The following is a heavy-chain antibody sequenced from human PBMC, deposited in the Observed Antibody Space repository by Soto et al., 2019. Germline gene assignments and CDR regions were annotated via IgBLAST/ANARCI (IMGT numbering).Heavy chain of an antibody. Sequence: ASVKVSCKASGFSFITSAVSWVRQAPGQGLQWIGRLRPYNGGINYEQKLQSRVTITIDELTITAYIDLRSLKSDDTAVYFCSRDFLTRISCGRTSAQYSNYGMEVWGQGTTVTVSS. CDR2: LRPYNGGI. V-gene: IGHV1-18*01. J-gene: IGHJ6*02. CDR3: SRDFLTRISCGRTSAQYSNYGMEV. CDR1: GFSFITSA. D-gene: IGHD3-9*01.